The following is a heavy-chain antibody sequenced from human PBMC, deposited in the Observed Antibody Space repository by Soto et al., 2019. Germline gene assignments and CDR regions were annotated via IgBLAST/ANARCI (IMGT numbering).Heavy chain of an antibody. D-gene: IGHD6-19*01. V-gene: IGHV3-7*03. CDR1: GFTFSSYW. Sequence: VQLVESGGGVVQPGRSLRLSCAASGFTFSSYWMSWVRQAPGKGLEWVANIKQDGSEKYYVDSVKGRFTISRDNAKNSLYLQMNSLRAEDTAVYYCARGGSSGWSGYYYGMDVWGQGTTVTVSS. J-gene: IGHJ6*02. CDR3: ARGGSSGWSGYYYGMDV. CDR2: IKQDGSEK.